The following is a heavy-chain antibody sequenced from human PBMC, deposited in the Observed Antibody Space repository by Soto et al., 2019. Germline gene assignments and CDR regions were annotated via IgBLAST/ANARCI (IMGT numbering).Heavy chain of an antibody. J-gene: IGHJ5*02. CDR1: GDTFGRFT. D-gene: IGHD4-4*01. Sequence: SVKVSCKASGDTFGRFTINWVRQAPGQGLEWMGGIKPISDITNYAQRFHGRVTFTADASTSKVYLELSSLRSEDTAMYYCARDPSTINNLIGVWFDPWGQGTLVTVSS. V-gene: IGHV1-69*13. CDR2: IKPISDIT. CDR3: ARDPSTINNLIGVWFDP.